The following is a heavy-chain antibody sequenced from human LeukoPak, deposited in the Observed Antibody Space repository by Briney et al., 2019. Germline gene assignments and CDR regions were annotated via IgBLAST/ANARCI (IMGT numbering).Heavy chain of an antibody. J-gene: IGHJ6*03. Sequence: PGRSLRLSCAASGFTFDDYAMHWVRQAPGKGLEWVSGISWNSGSIGYADSVKGRFTISRDNAKNSLYLQMNSLRAEDTALYYCAKAGRGYYYYYYYMDVWGKGTTVTVSS. V-gene: IGHV3-9*01. CDR1: GFTFDDYA. CDR2: ISWNSGSI. CDR3: AKAGRGYYYYYYYMDV. D-gene: IGHD1-1*01.